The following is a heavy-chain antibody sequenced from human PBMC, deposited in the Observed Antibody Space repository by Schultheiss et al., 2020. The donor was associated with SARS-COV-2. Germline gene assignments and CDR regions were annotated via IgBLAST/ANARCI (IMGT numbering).Heavy chain of an antibody. V-gene: IGHV4-59*12. Sequence: SETLSLTCTVSGGSISSYYWSWIRQPPGKGLEWIGYIYYSGSTNYNPSLKSRVTMSVDTSKNQFSLKLSSVTAADTAVYYCARGDLSYDSSGYYFDYWGQGTLVTGSS. CDR1: GGSISSYY. CDR3: ARGDLSYDSSGYYFDY. D-gene: IGHD3-22*01. J-gene: IGHJ4*02. CDR2: IYYSGST.